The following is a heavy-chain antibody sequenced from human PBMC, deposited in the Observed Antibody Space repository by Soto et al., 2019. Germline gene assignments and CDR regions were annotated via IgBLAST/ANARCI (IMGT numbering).Heavy chain of an antibody. Sequence: QVQLVQSGAEVKKPGSSVKVSCKASGGTFSSYTISWVRQAPGQGLEWMGRIIPILGIANYAQKFQGRVTIAADKPTSTAYTGRRALRYEGAAAYYCARNQLRFCSGGRCYGARIGLGDWGQGPLVAVSA. CDR1: GGTFSSYT. J-gene: IGHJ4*02. V-gene: IGHV1-69*02. CDR2: IIPILGIA. CDR3: ARNQLRFCSGGRCYGARIGLGD. D-gene: IGHD2-15*01.